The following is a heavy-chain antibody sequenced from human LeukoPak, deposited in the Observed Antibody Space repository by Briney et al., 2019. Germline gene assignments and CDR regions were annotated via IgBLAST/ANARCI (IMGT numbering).Heavy chain of an antibody. Sequence: GGSLRLSCAASGFTLSSYVMHWVRQAPGKGLEWVAIISYDGSNEYYADSVKGRFTISRDNSKNTLYLQMNSLRAADTAVYYCAKDRGYCSGGSCLYFDYWGQGTLVTVSS. D-gene: IGHD2-15*01. J-gene: IGHJ4*02. CDR1: GFTLSSYV. CDR3: AKDRGYCSGGSCLYFDY. V-gene: IGHV3-30*04. CDR2: ISYDGSNE.